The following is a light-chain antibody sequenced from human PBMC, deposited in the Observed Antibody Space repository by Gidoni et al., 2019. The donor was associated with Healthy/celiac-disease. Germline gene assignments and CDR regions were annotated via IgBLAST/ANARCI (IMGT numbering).Light chain of an antibody. CDR3: SSYTSSSTLGV. J-gene: IGLJ3*02. CDR2: EVS. V-gene: IGLV2-14*01. Sequence: QSALPQPASVSGSPGQSITISCTGTSSDVGGYNYVSWYQQHPGKDPKLMIYEVSNRPSGVSNRFSGSKSGNTAALTISGLQAEDEADYYCSSYTSSSTLGVFGGGTKLTVL. CDR1: SSDVGGYNY.